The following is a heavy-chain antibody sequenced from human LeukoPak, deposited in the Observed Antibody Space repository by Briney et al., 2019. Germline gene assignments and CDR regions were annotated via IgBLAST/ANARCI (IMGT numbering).Heavy chain of an antibody. D-gene: IGHD3-10*01. CDR2: ISDNGDSA. J-gene: IGHJ4*02. V-gene: IGHV3-23*01. CDR1: GFTFSNYA. CDR3: ASGRAASGLYCDF. Sequence: GGSLRLSCVASGFTFSNYAMSWVRQAPGKGLEWVSVISDNGDSAFYGDSVKGRFTMSRDNSKNTLYLQMNSLRAEDTAVYYCASGRAASGLYCDFWGQGTLVTVSS.